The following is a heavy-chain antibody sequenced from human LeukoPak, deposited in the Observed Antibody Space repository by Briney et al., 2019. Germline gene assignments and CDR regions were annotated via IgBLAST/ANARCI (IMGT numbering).Heavy chain of an antibody. CDR2: IRYDGSNK. V-gene: IGHV3-30*02. CDR3: AKARYYYDSSGYLS. J-gene: IGHJ5*02. D-gene: IGHD3-22*01. Sequence: GRSLRLSCAASGFTFSNYAMHWVRQAPGKGLEWVAFIRYDGSNKYYADSVKGRFTISRDNSKNTLYLQMNSLRAEDTAVYYCAKARYYYDSSGYLSWGQGTLVTVSS. CDR1: GFTFSNYA.